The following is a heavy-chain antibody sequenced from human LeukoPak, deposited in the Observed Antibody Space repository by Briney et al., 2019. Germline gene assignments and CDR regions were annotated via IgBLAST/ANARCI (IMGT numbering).Heavy chain of an antibody. CDR1: GGSISSSK. Sequence: GALSLTCAVSGGSISSSKWWSWVRRPPGKGLEYVSAISSNGGITYYANSVKGRFTISRDNSKNPLYLQMGSLRAEDMAVYYCARNWEHARYWYFDLWGRGTLVTVPS. D-gene: IGHD1-26*01. V-gene: IGHV3-64*01. J-gene: IGHJ2*01. CDR2: ISSNGGIT. CDR3: ARNWEHARYWYFDL.